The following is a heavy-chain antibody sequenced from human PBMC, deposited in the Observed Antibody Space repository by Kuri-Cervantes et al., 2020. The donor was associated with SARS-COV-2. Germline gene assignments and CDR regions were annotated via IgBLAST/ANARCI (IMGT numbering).Heavy chain of an antibody. Sequence: GGSLRLSCAASGFTFSSYAMSWVRQAPGKGLEWVSATSGSGGSTYYADSVKGRFTISRDNSKNTLYLQMNSLRAEDTAVYYCAKTYYDFWSGYPGDYWGQGTLVTVSS. V-gene: IGHV3-23*01. D-gene: IGHD3-3*01. CDR1: GFTFSSYA. CDR3: AKTYYDFWSGYPGDY. CDR2: TSGSGGST. J-gene: IGHJ4*02.